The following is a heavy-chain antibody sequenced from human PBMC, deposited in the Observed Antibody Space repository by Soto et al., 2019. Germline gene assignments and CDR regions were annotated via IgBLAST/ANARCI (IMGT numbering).Heavy chain of an antibody. CDR2: IIPIFGTA. CDR1: GGTFSSYA. Sequence: SVKVSCKASGGTFSSYAISWVRQAPGQGLEWMGGIIPIFGTANYAQKFQGRVTITADKSTSTAYMELSSLRSEDTAVYYCARVGGADYDSSGYYYEFDYWGQGTLVTVSS. J-gene: IGHJ4*02. CDR3: ARVGGADYDSSGYYYEFDY. V-gene: IGHV1-69*06. D-gene: IGHD3-22*01.